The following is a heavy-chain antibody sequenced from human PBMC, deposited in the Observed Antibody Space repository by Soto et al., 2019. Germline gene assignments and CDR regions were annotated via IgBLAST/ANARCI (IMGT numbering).Heavy chain of an antibody. D-gene: IGHD6-25*01. CDR1: GFTFSSYG. CDR3: AKDDPIESAALDY. J-gene: IGHJ4*02. Sequence: QVQLVESGGGVVQPGRSLRLSCAASGFTFSSYGVHWVRQAPGKGLEWVAVISYDGSNKYYADSVKGRFTISRDNSKNTLYLQMNSLRAEDTAVYYCAKDDPIESAALDYWGQGTLVTVSS. V-gene: IGHV3-30*18. CDR2: ISYDGSNK.